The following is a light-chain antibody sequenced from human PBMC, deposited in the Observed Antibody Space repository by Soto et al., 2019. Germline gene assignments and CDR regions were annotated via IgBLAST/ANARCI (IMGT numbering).Light chain of an antibody. J-gene: IGKJ2*01. Sequence: DIVMTQSPLSLPVTPGEPASISCRSSQSLLHSNGYNYLDWYLQKPGQSPQLLIYLGSNRSSGVPDRFSGSGSGTDFTLKISRVEAEDVGVYYCMQALQTPPTVGHGTKLEIK. V-gene: IGKV2-28*01. CDR1: QSLLHSNGYNY. CDR3: MQALQTPPT. CDR2: LGS.